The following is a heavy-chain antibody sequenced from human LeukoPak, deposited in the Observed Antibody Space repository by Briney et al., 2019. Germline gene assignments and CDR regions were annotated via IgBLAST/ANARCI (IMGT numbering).Heavy chain of an antibody. D-gene: IGHD6-19*01. Sequence: SGPTLVNRTQTLTLTCTFSGFSLSTRGMYVGWIRQPPGKALEWLALIYWNDDKRYSPSLKSRLTITKDTSKTQVVLTMTNMDPVDTATYYCAHRSSAYRAFDIWGQGTMVTVSS. J-gene: IGHJ3*02. V-gene: IGHV2-5*01. CDR1: GFSLSTRGMY. CDR2: IYWNDDK. CDR3: AHRSSAYRAFDI.